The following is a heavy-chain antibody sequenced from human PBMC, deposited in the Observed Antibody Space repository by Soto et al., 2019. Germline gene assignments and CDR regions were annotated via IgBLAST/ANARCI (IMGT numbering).Heavy chain of an antibody. J-gene: IGHJ3*02. CDR3: ARQQWLVLNAFDI. CDR2: IYYSGST. V-gene: IGHV4-59*01. D-gene: IGHD6-19*01. Sequence: QVQLQESGPGLVKPSETLSLTCTVSGGSISSYYWSWIRQPPGKGLEWIGYIYYSGSTNYNPSLKSQVTISVDTSKNQFSLKLSSVTAADTAVYYCARQQWLVLNAFDIWGQGTMVTVSS. CDR1: GGSISSYY.